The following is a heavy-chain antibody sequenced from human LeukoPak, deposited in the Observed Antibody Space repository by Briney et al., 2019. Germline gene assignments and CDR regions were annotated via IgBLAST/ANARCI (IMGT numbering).Heavy chain of an antibody. V-gene: IGHV4-59*01. D-gene: IGHD3-3*01. CDR3: ARGRFLEWLLGPDAFDI. J-gene: IGHJ3*02. CDR1: GGSISSYY. CDR2: IYYSGGT. Sequence: SETLSLTCTVSGGSISSYYWSWIRQPPGKGLEWIGYIYYSGGTNYNPSLKSRVTISVDTSKNQFSLKLSSVTAADTAVYYCARGRFLEWLLGPDAFDIWGQGTMVTVSS.